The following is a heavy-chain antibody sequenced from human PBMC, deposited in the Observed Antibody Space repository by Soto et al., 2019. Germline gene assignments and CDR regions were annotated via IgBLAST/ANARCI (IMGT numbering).Heavy chain of an antibody. Sequence: QITLKESGPTLVKPTQTLTLTCTFSGFSFSINGVAVGWIRQPPGQALEWLALIYWDDDQRYNPSLKNRLTIXKXTSRNQVVLTMTNMDPVDTATYYCAHKRDVSRGFKSWGQGTLVTVSS. V-gene: IGHV2-5*02. CDR1: GFSFSINGVA. CDR2: IYWDDDQ. CDR3: AHKRDVSRGFKS. J-gene: IGHJ5*01.